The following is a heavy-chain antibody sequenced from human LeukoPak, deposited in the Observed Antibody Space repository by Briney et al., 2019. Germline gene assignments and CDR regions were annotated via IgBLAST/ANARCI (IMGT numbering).Heavy chain of an antibody. J-gene: IGHJ3*02. CDR1: GYSISSGYY. CDR2: IYHSGST. D-gene: IGHD3-22*01. V-gene: IGHV4-38-2*02. CDR3: AYDSSGYYYGADAFDI. Sequence: SEALSLTCTVSGYSISSGYYGGWIRQPPGKGLEWIGNIYHSGSTYYNPSLKSRVTISVDTSKNQFSLKLSSVTAADTAVYYCAYDSSGYYYGADAFDIWGQGTMVTVSS.